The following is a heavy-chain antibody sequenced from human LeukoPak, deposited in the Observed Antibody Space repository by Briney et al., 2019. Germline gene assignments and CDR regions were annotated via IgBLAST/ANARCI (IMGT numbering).Heavy chain of an antibody. CDR2: IYYSGST. J-gene: IGHJ5*02. Sequence: PSQTLSLTCTVSGGSISSYYWSWIRQPPGKGLEWIGHIYYSGSTNYNPSLKSRVTISVDTSKNQFSLKLSSVTAADTAVYYCARDRAVAGTFDPWGQGTLVTVSS. D-gene: IGHD6-19*01. V-gene: IGHV4-59*01. CDR3: ARDRAVAGTFDP. CDR1: GGSISSYY.